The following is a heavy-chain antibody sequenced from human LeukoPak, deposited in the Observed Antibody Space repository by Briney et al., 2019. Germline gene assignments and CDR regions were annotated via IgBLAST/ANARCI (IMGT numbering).Heavy chain of an antibody. D-gene: IGHD6-13*01. CDR2: TYYRSKWYN. CDR3: ARDPSRIAAAATYFDY. Sequence: SQTLSLTCAISGDSVSSNSAAWNWIRQSPSRGLEWLGRTYYRSKWYNDYAVSVKSRITINPDTSKNQFSLQLNSVTPEDTAVYYCARDPSRIAAAATYFDYWGQETLVTVSS. CDR1: GDSVSSNSAA. V-gene: IGHV6-1*01. J-gene: IGHJ4*02.